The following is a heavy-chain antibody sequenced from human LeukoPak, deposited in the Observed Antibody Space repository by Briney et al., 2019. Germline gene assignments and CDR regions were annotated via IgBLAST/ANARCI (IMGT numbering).Heavy chain of an antibody. V-gene: IGHV4-34*01. D-gene: IGHD2/OR15-2a*01. Sequence: SETLSLTCAVYGGSFSGYYWSWIRQPPGKGLEWIGEINHSGSTYYNPSLKSRVTISVDTSKNQFSLKLSSVTAADTAVYYCARDRIVSPYYYYYMDVWGKGTTVTVSS. CDR2: INHSGST. CDR3: ARDRIVSPYYYYYMDV. J-gene: IGHJ6*03. CDR1: GGSFSGYY.